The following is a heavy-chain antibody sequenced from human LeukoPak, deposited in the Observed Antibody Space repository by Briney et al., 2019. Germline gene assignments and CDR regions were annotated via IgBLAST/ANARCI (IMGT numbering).Heavy chain of an antibody. D-gene: IGHD6-19*01. J-gene: IGHJ4*02. CDR3: ARRTMAVSDFDY. Sequence: ASVKVSCKASGYTFTDYYIYWVRQAPGQGLEWMGWINPNRGDTNYAQKFQGRVTMTRDTSISTAHMELSRLRSDDTAVYYCARRTMAVSDFDYWGQGTLVTVSS. V-gene: IGHV1-2*02. CDR1: GYTFTDYY. CDR2: INPNRGDT.